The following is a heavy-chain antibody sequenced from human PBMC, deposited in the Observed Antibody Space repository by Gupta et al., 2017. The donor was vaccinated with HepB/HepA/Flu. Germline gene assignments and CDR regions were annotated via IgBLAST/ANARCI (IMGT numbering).Heavy chain of an antibody. V-gene: IGHV4-39*02. Sequence: QLQLQESGPGLVTPSETLSLTCTVSGGSIRNTISYWGWIRQSPGRGLEWLGSIHYSGVTYDNPSLRSRLTISVDMSNNHFSLKLNSVTAADTAVYYCARENYSYNGLGVWGQGTTVTVSS. CDR3: ARENYSYNGLGV. CDR1: GGSIRNTISY. CDR2: IHYSGVT. J-gene: IGHJ6*02.